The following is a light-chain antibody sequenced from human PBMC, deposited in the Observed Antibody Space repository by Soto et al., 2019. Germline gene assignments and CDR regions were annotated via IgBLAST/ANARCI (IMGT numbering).Light chain of an antibody. J-gene: IGLJ1*01. Sequence: SYELSQPPSVSAAPGQTADITCGGDNIGSKSVHWYQRKAGQAPVLVVFDDNARPSGVPERFSGSKSGNTATLTISRVETGDEPDYHCHVWDSSSGQHVFGSGTKV. CDR1: NIGSKS. CDR3: HVWDSSSGQHV. CDR2: DDN. V-gene: IGLV3-21*02.